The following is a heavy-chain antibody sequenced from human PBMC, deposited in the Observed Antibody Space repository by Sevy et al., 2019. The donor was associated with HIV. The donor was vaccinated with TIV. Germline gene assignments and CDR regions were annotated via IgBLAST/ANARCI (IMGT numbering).Heavy chain of an antibody. CDR1: GSSFESFA. CDR2: ISKSSSYI. CDR3: TRGSGIDYYEKGMDL. D-gene: IGHD3-10*01. V-gene: IGHV3-21*04. Sequence: GGSLRLSCAASGSSFESFAMNWVRQAPGKGLEWVAYISKSSSYIYYADSMKGRITISRDNAKNSLFLQMNSLGAEDTAIYYCTRGSGIDYYEKGMDLWGQGTTVTVSS. J-gene: IGHJ6*02.